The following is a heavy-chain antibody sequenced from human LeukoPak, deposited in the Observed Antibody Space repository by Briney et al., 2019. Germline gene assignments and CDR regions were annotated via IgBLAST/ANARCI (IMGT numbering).Heavy chain of an antibody. Sequence: SETLSLTCTVSGGSINSYYWNWIRQPPGKGLEWIGYIYHSGSTNYNPSLKSRVTISLDTSKNQFSLKLTSVTAADTAIYYCARVGGMTTINNAAFDIWGQGTMVTVSS. V-gene: IGHV4-59*01. CDR1: GGSINSYY. J-gene: IGHJ3*02. CDR2: IYHSGST. CDR3: ARVGGMTTINNAAFDI. D-gene: IGHD5-24*01.